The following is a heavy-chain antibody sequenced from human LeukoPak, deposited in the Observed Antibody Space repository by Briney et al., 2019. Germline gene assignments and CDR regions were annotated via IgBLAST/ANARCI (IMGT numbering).Heavy chain of an antibody. CDR1: RYSFTGYY. CDR3: ARDRAVATIGGVDY. Sequence: GASVKVSCKASRYSFTGYYMHWVRQAPGQGLEWMGWINPNSGGTNYAQKFQGRVTMTRDTSISTAYMELSRLRSDDTAVYYCARDRAVATIGGVDYWGQGTLVTVS. CDR2: INPNSGGT. D-gene: IGHD5-12*01. V-gene: IGHV1-2*02. J-gene: IGHJ4*02.